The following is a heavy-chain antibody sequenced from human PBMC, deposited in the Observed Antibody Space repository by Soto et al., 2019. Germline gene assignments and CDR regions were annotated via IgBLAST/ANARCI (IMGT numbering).Heavy chain of an antibody. V-gene: IGHV4-34*01. D-gene: IGHD6-13*01. CDR2: INHSGST. Sequence: SETLSLTCAVYGGSFSGYYWSWIRQPPGKGLEWIGEINHSGSTNYNPSLKSRVTISVDTSKNQFSLKLSSVTAADTAVYYCAVLIAAAGEGFDYWGQGTLVTVSS. CDR1: GGSFSGYY. J-gene: IGHJ4*02. CDR3: AVLIAAAGEGFDY.